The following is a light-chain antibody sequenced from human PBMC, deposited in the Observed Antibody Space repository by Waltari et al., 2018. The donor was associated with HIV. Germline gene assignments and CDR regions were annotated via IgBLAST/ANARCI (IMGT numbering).Light chain of an antibody. J-gene: IGLJ1*01. CDR1: TSNIGGNT. V-gene: IGLV1-44*01. CDR3: AAWDDSLKGGA. CDR2: SNN. Sequence: QSVLAQPPSASGTPGQRVTIPCSGSTSNIGGNTVSWYQQLPGTAPKLLIYSNNERPSGVPDRLSGSTSGTSASLVISGLQSEDEADYYCAAWDDSLKGGAFGTGTKVTVL.